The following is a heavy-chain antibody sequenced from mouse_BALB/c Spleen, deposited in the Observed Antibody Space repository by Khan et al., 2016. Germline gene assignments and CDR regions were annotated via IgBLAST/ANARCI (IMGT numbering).Heavy chain of an antibody. CDR2: INTNTGEP. CDR3: ARVGSYGSRENYFDY. V-gene: IGHV9-3*02. D-gene: IGHD1-1*01. J-gene: IGHJ2*01. Sequence: QIQLVQSGPELKKPGETVKISCKASGYTFINYGMNWVKQAPGKGLKWMGWINTNTGEPTYAEEFKGRFAFSLETYASTAYLQINNLKNEDTATYVGARVGSYGSRENYFDYWGQGTTLTVSS. CDR1: GYTFINYG.